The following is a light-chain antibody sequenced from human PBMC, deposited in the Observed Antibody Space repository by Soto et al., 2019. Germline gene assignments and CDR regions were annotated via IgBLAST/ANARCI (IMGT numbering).Light chain of an antibody. Sequence: QSALTQPASVSGSPGQSVTISCTGTSSDVGGYNYVSWYQQHPGKAPKLMIYDVSNRPSPVSNPLSGSKSGNTASLTISGLQAEDEADYYGSSYTSSSTLGVVFGGGTQLTVL. CDR3: SSYTSSSTLGVV. CDR1: SSDVGGYNY. CDR2: DVS. V-gene: IGLV2-14*03. J-gene: IGLJ2*01.